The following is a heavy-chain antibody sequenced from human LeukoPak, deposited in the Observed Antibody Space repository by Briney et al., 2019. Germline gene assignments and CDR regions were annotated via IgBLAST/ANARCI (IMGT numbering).Heavy chain of an antibody. CDR3: ANHKKDYYDSSGSNPLFDY. Sequence: PGGSLRLSCAASGYTFSSYAMSWVRQAPGKGLEWVSAISGSGGSTYYADSVKGRFTISRDNSKNTLYLQMNSLRAEDTAVYYCANHKKDYYDSSGSNPLFDYWGQGTLVTVSS. V-gene: IGHV3-23*01. D-gene: IGHD3-22*01. CDR1: GYTFSSYA. J-gene: IGHJ4*02. CDR2: ISGSGGST.